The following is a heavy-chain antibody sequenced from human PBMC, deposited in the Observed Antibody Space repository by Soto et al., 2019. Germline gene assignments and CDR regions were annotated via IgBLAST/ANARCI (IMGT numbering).Heavy chain of an antibody. Sequence: EVQLVESGGGLVQPGGSLRLSCAASGFTCSDHYMDWVRQAPGKGLEWVGRTRNKANSYTTEYAASVKGRFTISRDDSKNSLYLQMNSLKTEDTAVYYCARPTYYDDFDIWGLGTMVTVSS. CDR1: GFTCSDHY. D-gene: IGHD3-10*01. V-gene: IGHV3-72*01. CDR3: ARPTYYDDFDI. J-gene: IGHJ3*02. CDR2: TRNKANSYTT.